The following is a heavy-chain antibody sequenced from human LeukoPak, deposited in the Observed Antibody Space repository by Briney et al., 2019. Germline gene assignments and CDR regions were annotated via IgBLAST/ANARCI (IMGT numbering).Heavy chain of an antibody. CDR1: GYNFSKYG. Sequence: ASVKVSCKASGYNFSKYGFSWVRQTPGQGLEWLGWISAYNGNTNYAQKLQGRVTMTTDTSTSTAYMELRSLRSDDTAVYYCARTHNWFDPWGQGTLVTVSS. CDR3: ARTHNWFDP. CDR2: ISAYNGNT. V-gene: IGHV1-18*01. J-gene: IGHJ5*02.